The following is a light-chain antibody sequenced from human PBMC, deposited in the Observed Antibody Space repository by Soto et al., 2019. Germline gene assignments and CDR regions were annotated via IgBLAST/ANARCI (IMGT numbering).Light chain of an antibody. Sequence: EIVLTQSPGTLSLSPGDSATLSCRASQSVSSSDLAWYQQKPGQAPRLLIYGASTRATGIPDRFSGSGSGTDFTLTISRVEPEDFAVYYCQQYGGSPLYTFGQGTKLEIK. CDR3: QQYGGSPLYT. V-gene: IGKV3-20*01. CDR1: QSVSSSD. CDR2: GAS. J-gene: IGKJ2*01.